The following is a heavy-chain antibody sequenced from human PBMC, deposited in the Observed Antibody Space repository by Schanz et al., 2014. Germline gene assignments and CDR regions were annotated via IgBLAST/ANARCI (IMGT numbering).Heavy chain of an antibody. V-gene: IGHV3-23*01. Sequence: DVQLLESGGGLVQPGGSLRLSCTASGFTFSSYSMNWVRQAPGKGLEWVSTIGTSGGTNYAESVKGRFTISRDNSKNTLYLQMNSLRAEDTAVYYCAKGRFGELSAFDIWGQGTMVTVSS. CDR3: AKGRFGELSAFDI. CDR2: IGTSGGT. J-gene: IGHJ3*02. CDR1: GFTFSSYS. D-gene: IGHD3-10*01.